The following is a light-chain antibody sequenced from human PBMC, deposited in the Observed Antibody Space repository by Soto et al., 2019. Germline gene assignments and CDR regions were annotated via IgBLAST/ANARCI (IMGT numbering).Light chain of an antibody. V-gene: IGLV1-40*01. J-gene: IGLJ1*01. Sequence: QSVLTQPPSVSGAPGRRVTISCTGSSSDIGAGYDVHWYQHLPGTAPKLLIYGNTNRPSGVPDRFSGSKSGTSASLAITGLQAEDVADYYSQSYESSLSDLFVSRTGTKVTVL. CDR1: SSDIGAGYD. CDR2: GNT. CDR3: QSYESSLSDLFV.